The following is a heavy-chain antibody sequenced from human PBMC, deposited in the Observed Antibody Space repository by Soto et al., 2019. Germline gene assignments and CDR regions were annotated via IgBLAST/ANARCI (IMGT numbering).Heavy chain of an antibody. V-gene: IGHV1-69*13. Sequence: ASVKVSCKASGGTFSSYAISWVRQAPGQGLEWMGGIIPIFGTANYAQKFQGRVTITADESTSTAYMELSSLRSEDTAVYYCARSTNPSSSSWYVDYWGQGTLVTVSS. CDR1: GGTFSSYA. CDR3: ARSTNPSSSSWYVDY. CDR2: IIPIFGTA. D-gene: IGHD6-13*01. J-gene: IGHJ4*02.